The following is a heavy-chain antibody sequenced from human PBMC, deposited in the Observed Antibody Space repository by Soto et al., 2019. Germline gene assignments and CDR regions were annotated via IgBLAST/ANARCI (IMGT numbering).Heavy chain of an antibody. Sequence: GGSLRLSCASSGFTFINAWMNWVRQAPGKGLEWVGRIKSKTDGGTTDYAAPVKGRFTISRDDSKNTLYLQMNSLKTEDTAVYYCTTAMIVLRFLEWPYAFDIWGQGTMVTVSS. CDR2: IKSKTDGGTT. CDR1: GFTFINAW. J-gene: IGHJ3*02. V-gene: IGHV3-15*07. D-gene: IGHD3-3*01. CDR3: TTAMIVLRFLEWPYAFDI.